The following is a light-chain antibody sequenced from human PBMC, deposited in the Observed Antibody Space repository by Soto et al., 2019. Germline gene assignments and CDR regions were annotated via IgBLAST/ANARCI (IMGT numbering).Light chain of an antibody. CDR2: GAS. J-gene: IGKJ1*01. CDR3: QQYGRTSWT. CDR1: QSVSTNF. V-gene: IGKV3-20*01. Sequence: EIVLTQSPGTLSLSPGEGATLSCRASQSVSTNFFAWYQQKPGQAPRLLIYGASTRATGIPDRFSGSGSGTDFTLTISRLEPEDFAVYSCQQYGRTSWTFGQGTKVEIK.